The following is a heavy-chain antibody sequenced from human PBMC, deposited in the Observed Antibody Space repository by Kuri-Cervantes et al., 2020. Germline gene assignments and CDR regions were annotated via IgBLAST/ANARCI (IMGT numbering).Heavy chain of an antibody. CDR1: GGSISSGGYT. CDR2: FYHSGST. Sequence: SETLSLSCAVSGGSISSGGYTWSRIRQPPGKGLEWIGYFYHSGSTYYNPSLKSRVTISVDTSKNQFSLKLSSVTAADTAVYYCARVEAAAGSAFDIWGQGTMVTVSS. D-gene: IGHD6-13*01. J-gene: IGHJ3*02. CDR3: ARVEAAAGSAFDI. V-gene: IGHV4-30-2*05.